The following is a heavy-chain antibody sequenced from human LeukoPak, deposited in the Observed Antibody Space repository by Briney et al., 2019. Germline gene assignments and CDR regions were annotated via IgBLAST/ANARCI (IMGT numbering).Heavy chain of an antibody. CDR3: AKYSGSYFDY. Sequence: PGRSLRLSCAASGFTFCSYGMHWVRQAPGKGLVWVAVISYDGSNKYYADSVKGRFTISRDNSKNTLYRQMNSLRAEDTAVYYCAKYSGSYFDYWGQGTLVTVSS. J-gene: IGHJ4*02. CDR1: GFTFCSYG. D-gene: IGHD1-26*01. V-gene: IGHV3-30*18. CDR2: ISYDGSNK.